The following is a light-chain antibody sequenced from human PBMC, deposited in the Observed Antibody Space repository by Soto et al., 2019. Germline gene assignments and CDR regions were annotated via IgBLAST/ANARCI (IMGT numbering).Light chain of an antibody. CDR2: EVN. V-gene: IGLV2-18*02. CDR1: SSDFSTYNR. J-gene: IGLJ3*02. Sequence: QSALTQPPSVSGSPGQSVTISCAGTSSDFSTYNRVSWYQRPPGTGPKLIIYEVNNRPSGVPDRFSGSKSGNTASLTISGLQAEDDAEYYCCSYAGTFVMFGGGTKVTVL. CDR3: CSYAGTFVM.